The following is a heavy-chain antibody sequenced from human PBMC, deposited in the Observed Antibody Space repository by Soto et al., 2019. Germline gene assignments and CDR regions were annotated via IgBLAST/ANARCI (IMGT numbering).Heavy chain of an antibody. J-gene: IGHJ4*02. Sequence: SVKGSCAASGGTLRRLTLSWVRQAPGQRLEWMGRVIPNLGVTNYAKKFQGRFTIVVDTSTSTAYMELNSLRYEGTAVYYCARDKGYCSDTSCPDFDYWGQGTLVTVSS. CDR3: ARDKGYCSDTSCPDFDY. CDR2: VIPNLGVT. CDR1: GGTLRRLT. D-gene: IGHD2-15*01. V-gene: IGHV1-69*04.